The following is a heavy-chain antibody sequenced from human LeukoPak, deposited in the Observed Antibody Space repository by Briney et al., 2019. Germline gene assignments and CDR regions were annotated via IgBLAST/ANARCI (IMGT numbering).Heavy chain of an antibody. CDR2: IYYSGST. CDR3: ARHYAFDI. Sequence: SETLSLTCTVSGDSISSYYWSWIRQPPGKGLEWIGNIYYSGSTNYNPSLKSRVTISVDTSKNQFSLKLTSVTAADTAVYYCARHYAFDIWGRGTVVTVSS. CDR1: GDSISSYY. V-gene: IGHV4-59*08. J-gene: IGHJ3*02.